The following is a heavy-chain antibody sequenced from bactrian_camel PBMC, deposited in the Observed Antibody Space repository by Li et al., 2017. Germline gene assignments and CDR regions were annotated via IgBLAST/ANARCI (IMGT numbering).Heavy chain of an antibody. V-gene: IGHV3S10*01. CDR1: GFNFHEYA. CDR2: INSDGSA. J-gene: IGHJ6*01. Sequence: DVQLVESGGALVQPGESLTLACAASGFNFHEYAMAWVRQAPGKGLEWVSRINSDGSAYYATSVKGRFTISKDNANNILYLQMNSLKPEDTAMYYCAARGPYCYTKLSVRDFTYWGQGTQVTVS. CDR3: AARGPYCYTKLSVRDFTY. D-gene: IGHD2*01.